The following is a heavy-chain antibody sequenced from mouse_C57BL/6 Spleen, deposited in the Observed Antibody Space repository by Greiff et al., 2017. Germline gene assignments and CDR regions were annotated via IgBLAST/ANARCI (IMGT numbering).Heavy chain of an antibody. V-gene: IGHV1-69*01. CDR2: IDPSDSYT. Sequence: VQLQQPGAELVMPGASVKLSCKASGYTFTSYWMHWVKQRPGQGLEWIGEIDPSDSYTNYNQKFTGKSTLTVDKSSSTAYMQLSSLTSEDSAVYYCARSYGNDFDDWGQGTTLTVSS. J-gene: IGHJ2*01. CDR1: GYTFTSYW. CDR3: ARSYGNDFDD. D-gene: IGHD2-1*01.